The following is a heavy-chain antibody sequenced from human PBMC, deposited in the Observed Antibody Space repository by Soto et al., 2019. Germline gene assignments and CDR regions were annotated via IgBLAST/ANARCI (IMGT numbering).Heavy chain of an antibody. D-gene: IGHD1-26*01. CDR3: ARVGRGGSYSPIV. CDR2: IIPIFGTA. V-gene: IGHV1-69*12. J-gene: IGHJ4*02. Sequence: QVQLVQSGAEVKKPGSSVKVSCKASGGTFSSYAISWVRQAPGQGLEWMGGIIPIFGTANYAQKFQGRVTITADESTSTAYMGLSSLRSEDTAVYYCARVGRGGSYSPIVCGQGTLVPVSS. CDR1: GGTFSSYA.